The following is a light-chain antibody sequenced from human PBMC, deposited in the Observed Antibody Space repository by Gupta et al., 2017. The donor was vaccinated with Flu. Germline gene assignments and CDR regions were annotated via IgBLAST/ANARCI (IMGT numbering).Light chain of an antibody. CDR2: AAS. CDR3: QQRYSTAPT. CDR1: QSIGNY. V-gene: IGKV1-39*01. Sequence: DIQMTQSPSSLSASVGDTVTITCRASQSIGNYLNWYHQKPGRAPNLLISAASSLQSGVPSRFSGSGYGTDFTLTISSLQPEDFATYYCQQRYSTAPTFGQGTXVEIK. J-gene: IGKJ1*01.